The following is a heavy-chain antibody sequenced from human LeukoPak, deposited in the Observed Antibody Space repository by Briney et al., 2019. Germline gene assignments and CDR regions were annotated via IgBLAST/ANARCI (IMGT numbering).Heavy chain of an antibody. CDR2: IYSGGST. D-gene: IGHD3-10*01. Sequence: PGGSLRLSCAASGFTVSSNYMSWVRQAPGKGLAWVSVIYSGGSTYYADSVKGRFTISRDNSKNTLYLQMNSLRAEDTAVYYCARGLRDYSGSGSHPYYFDYWGQGTLVTVSS. V-gene: IGHV3-53*01. CDR3: ARGLRDYSGSGSHPYYFDY. J-gene: IGHJ4*02. CDR1: GFTVSSNY.